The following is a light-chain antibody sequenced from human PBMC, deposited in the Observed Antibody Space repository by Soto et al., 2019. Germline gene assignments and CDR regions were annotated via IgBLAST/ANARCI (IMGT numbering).Light chain of an antibody. CDR3: QQRRLWLT. V-gene: IGKV3-11*01. CDR1: QSVSTY. Sequence: DIGLTQSPATLSLSPGDRATLSCRANQSVSTYLNWYQQKRGQAPRLLIFDASNRAAGIPARFSGSGSGTDFTLTSSSLDPEDFAVYFCQQRRLWLTFGGGTKVE. CDR2: DAS. J-gene: IGKJ4*01.